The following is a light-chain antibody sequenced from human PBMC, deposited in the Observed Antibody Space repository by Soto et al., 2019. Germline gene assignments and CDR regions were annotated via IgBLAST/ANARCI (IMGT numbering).Light chain of an antibody. V-gene: IGLV4-69*01. CDR2: VNTDGSH. J-gene: IGLJ3*02. Sequence: QSVLTQSPSASASLGASVKLTCTLSSGHSNYAIAWHQQQPEKGPRYLMRVNTDGSHTKGDGIPDRFSGSSSGAERYLTIPSLQSEDEADYYCQTWGTGIQVFGGGTKLTVL. CDR3: QTWGTGIQV. CDR1: SGHSNYA.